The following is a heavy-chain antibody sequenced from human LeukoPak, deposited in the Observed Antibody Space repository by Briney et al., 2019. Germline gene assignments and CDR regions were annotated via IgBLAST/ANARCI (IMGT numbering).Heavy chain of an antibody. CDR1: GGTFSSYA. J-gene: IGHJ6*03. Sequence: SVKVSCKASGGTFSSYAISWVRQAPGQGLEWMGGFIPIFGTANYAQKFQGRVTITTDESTSTAYMELSSLRSEDTAVYYCARTYYDFWSGYYLGYYYYYMDVWGKGTTVTVSS. CDR3: ARTYYDFWSGYYLGYYYYYMDV. D-gene: IGHD3-3*01. V-gene: IGHV1-69*05. CDR2: FIPIFGTA.